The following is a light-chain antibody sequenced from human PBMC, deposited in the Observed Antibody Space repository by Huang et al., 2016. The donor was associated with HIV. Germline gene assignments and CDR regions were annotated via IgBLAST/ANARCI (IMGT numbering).Light chain of an antibody. V-gene: IGKV2-30*02. CDR2: KIS. Sequence: DVVMTQSPLSLPVTLGQPASISCRSSQSLIHSDGNTYLNWFRQRPGQSPRRLIYKISNRDAGVPDRFSGSGSGTDFTLKISRVEAEDVGIYYCMQGTHWPVWTFGQGTKVEIK. CDR3: MQGTHWPVWT. J-gene: IGKJ1*01. CDR1: QSLIHSDGNTY.